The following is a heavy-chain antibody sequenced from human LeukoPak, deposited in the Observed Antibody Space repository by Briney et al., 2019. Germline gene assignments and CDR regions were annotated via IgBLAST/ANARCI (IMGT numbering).Heavy chain of an antibody. CDR2: ISGSGGST. V-gene: IGHV3-23*01. J-gene: IGHJ4*02. D-gene: IGHD6-19*01. Sequence: QPGGSLRLSCVVSGFTFSSYAMSWVRQAPGKGLEWVSAISGSGGSTYYADSVKGRFTISRDNSKNTLYLQMNSLRAEDTAVYYCAKGPDSSGWYYRANQYYYFDYWGQGTLVTVSS. CDR1: GFTFSSYA. CDR3: AKGPDSSGWYYRANQYYYFDY.